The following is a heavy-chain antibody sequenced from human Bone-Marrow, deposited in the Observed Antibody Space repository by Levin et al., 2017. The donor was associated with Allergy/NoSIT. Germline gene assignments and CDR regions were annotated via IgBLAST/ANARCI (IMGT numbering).Heavy chain of an antibody. CDR3: AKDRDVQLWLTLVAFDI. V-gene: IGHV3-23*01. D-gene: IGHD5-18*01. CDR2: ISGSGGST. Sequence: GGSLRLSCAASGFTFSSYAMSWVRQAPGKGLEWVSAISGSGGSTYYADSVKGRFTISRDNSKNTLYLQMNSLRAEDTAVYYCAKDRDVQLWLTLVAFDIWGQGTMVTVSS. CDR1: GFTFSSYA. J-gene: IGHJ3*02.